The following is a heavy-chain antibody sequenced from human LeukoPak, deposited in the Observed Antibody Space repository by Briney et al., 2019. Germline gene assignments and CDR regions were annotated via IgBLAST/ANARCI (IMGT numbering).Heavy chain of an antibody. CDR2: IYYTGTT. Sequence: SETLSLTCTVSGDSISGYYWGWIRQPPGKGLEWIGYIYYTGTTNYTPSLKSRVTISVDTSKNQFSLKLRSVTAADTAVYYCTKVGTGTVDYWGQGTLVTVSS. V-gene: IGHV4-59*01. CDR1: GDSISGYY. J-gene: IGHJ4*02. D-gene: IGHD1-1*01. CDR3: TKVGTGTVDY.